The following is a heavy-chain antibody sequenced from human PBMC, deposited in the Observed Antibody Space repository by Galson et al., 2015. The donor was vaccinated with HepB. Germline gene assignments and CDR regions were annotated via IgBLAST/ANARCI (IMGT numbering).Heavy chain of an antibody. J-gene: IGHJ5*02. V-gene: IGHV4-31*03. CDR2: IYYSGST. Sequence: TLSLTCTVSGGSISSGGYYWSWIRQHPGKGLEWIGYIYYSGSTYYNPSLKSRVTISVDTSKNQFSLKLSSVTAADTAVYYCARGGDSSTPRFVSFSPEENWFDPWSQGTLVTVSS. CDR3: ARGGDSSTPRFVSFSPEENWFDP. D-gene: IGHD2-2*01. CDR1: GGSISSGGYY.